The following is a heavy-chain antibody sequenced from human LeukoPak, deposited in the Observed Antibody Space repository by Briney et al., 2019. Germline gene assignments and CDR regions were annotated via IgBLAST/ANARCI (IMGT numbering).Heavy chain of an antibody. D-gene: IGHD6-13*01. Sequence: ASVKVSCKVSGYTLTELSMHWVRQAPGKGLEWMGGFDPEDGETIYAQKFQGRVTMTEDTSTDTVYMELSSLRSEDTAVYYCATVTGYSSSWSFDYWGQGTLVTVSS. CDR1: GYTLTELS. CDR3: ATVTGYSSSWSFDY. J-gene: IGHJ4*02. V-gene: IGHV1-24*01. CDR2: FDPEDGET.